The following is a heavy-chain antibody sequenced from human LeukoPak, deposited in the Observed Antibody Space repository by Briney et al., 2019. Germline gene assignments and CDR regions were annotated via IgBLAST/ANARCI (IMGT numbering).Heavy chain of an antibody. D-gene: IGHD3-3*01. CDR2: MNPNSGNT. CDR3: ARGRRSGYWGVYYYYYMDV. J-gene: IGHJ6*03. V-gene: IGHV1-8*03. Sequence: LRASVKVSCKVSGYTLTELSMHWVRQAPGQGLEWVGWMNPNSGNTGYAQKFQGRVTITRNTSISTAYMELSSLRSEDTAVYYCARGRRSGYWGVYYYYYMDVWGKGTTVTVSS. CDR1: GYTLTELS.